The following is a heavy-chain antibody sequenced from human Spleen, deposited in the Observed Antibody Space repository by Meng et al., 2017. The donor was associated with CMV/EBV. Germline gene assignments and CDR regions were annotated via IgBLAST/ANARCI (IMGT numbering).Heavy chain of an antibody. D-gene: IGHD3-16*01. CDR3: ARDQEGADWFDP. J-gene: IGHJ5*02. Sequence: CQASVYPFTSYGISWVRQAPGQGLEWMGWIGAYNGNTNYAQKFQGRVTMTTDTSTSTAYMELRSLRSDDTAVYYCARDQEGADWFDPWGQGTLVTVSS. CDR1: VYPFTSYG. CDR2: IGAYNGNT. V-gene: IGHV1-18*01.